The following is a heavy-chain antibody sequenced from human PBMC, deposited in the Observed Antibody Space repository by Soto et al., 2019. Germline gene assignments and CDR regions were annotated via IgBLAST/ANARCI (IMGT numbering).Heavy chain of an antibody. Sequence: QVQLQESGPGLVKPSETLSLTCTVSGGSISSYYWTWIRQPPGKGLEWIGFIYNSGSTHYNPSLRRRVTISVATSKNQFSLKLRSVTAADTAVYYCASMGYHYGSGSYPLDYWGQGALVTFS. CDR1: GGSISSYY. CDR2: IYNSGST. J-gene: IGHJ4*02. D-gene: IGHD3-10*01. V-gene: IGHV4-59*08. CDR3: ASMGYHYGSGSYPLDY.